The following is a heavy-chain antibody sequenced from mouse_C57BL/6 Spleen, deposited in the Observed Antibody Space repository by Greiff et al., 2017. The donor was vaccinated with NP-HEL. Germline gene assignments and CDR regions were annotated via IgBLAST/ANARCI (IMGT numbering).Heavy chain of an antibody. V-gene: IGHV5-17*01. J-gene: IGHJ4*01. CDR2: ISSGSSTI. CDR1: GSTFSDYG. D-gene: IGHD1-1*01. Sequence: EVKLMESGGGLVKPGGSLKLSCAASGSTFSDYGMHWVRQAPEKGLGWVEYISSGSSTIYYADTVKGRFTISRDNAKNTLFLQMTSLRSEDTAMYYCARERLTDYAMDYWGQGTSVTVSS. CDR3: ARERLTDYAMDY.